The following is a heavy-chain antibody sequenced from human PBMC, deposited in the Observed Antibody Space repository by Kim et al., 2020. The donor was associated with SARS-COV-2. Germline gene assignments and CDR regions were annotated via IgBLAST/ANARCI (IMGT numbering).Heavy chain of an antibody. V-gene: IGHV1-3*01. Sequence: QGRVTITRDTSASTAYMELSSLRSEDTAVYYCARGRISGWPYYYYYGMDVWGQGTTVTVSS. D-gene: IGHD6-19*01. J-gene: IGHJ6*02. CDR3: ARGRISGWPYYYYYGMDV.